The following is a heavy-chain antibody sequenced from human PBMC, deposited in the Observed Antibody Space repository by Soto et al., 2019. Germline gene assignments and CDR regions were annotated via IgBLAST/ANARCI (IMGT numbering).Heavy chain of an antibody. V-gene: IGHV3-30*18. CDR2: ISDDGSNQ. J-gene: IGHJ4*02. CDR1: GFTFKSFA. D-gene: IGHD1-26*01. Sequence: GGSLRLSCVASGFTFKSFAMHWVRQAPGKGLEWVAFISDDGSNQYFADSVTGRCTISRDNSENTVSLQIDSLRPGDTAVYYCAKDLYSGSYSSYYFHHWGQGILVTVSS. CDR3: AKDLYSGSYSSYYFHH.